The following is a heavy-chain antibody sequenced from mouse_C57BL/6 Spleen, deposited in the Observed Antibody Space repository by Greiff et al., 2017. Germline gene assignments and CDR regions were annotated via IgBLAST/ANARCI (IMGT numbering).Heavy chain of an antibody. D-gene: IGHD3-2*02. J-gene: IGHJ3*01. V-gene: IGHV14-4*01. Sequence: EVQLQQSGAELVRPGASVKLSCTASGFNIKDDYMHWVKQRPEQGLEWIGWIDPENGDTEYASKFQGKATITAETSSNTAYRQLSSLTSEDTAVYYCTTGQDDSSGYGWLAYWGQGTLVTVSA. CDR3: TTGQDDSSGYGWLAY. CDR2: IDPENGDT. CDR1: GFNIKDDY.